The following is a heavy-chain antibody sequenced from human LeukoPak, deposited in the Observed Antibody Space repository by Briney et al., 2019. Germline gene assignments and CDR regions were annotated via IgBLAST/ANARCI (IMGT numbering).Heavy chain of an antibody. J-gene: IGHJ4*02. D-gene: IGHD5-18*01. CDR3: ARDRIQLGVDY. V-gene: IGHV3-7*01. Sequence: GGSLRLSCAASGFTFRSYWMSWVRQAPGKGLEWVANIKQDGSEKYYVDSVKGRFTISRDNAKNSLYLQMNSLRAEDTAVYYCARDRIQLGVDYWGQGTLVTVSS. CDR2: IKQDGSEK. CDR1: GFTFRSYW.